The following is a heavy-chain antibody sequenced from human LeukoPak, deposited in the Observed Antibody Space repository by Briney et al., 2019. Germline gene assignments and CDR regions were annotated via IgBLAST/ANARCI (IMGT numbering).Heavy chain of an antibody. V-gene: IGHV5-51*01. CDR1: GYSFTTAS. J-gene: IGHJ6*02. CDR2: IYASDSET. CDR3: ARAYFSSFGMDV. D-gene: IGHD2/OR15-2a*01. Sequence: GESLKISCKASGYSFTTASIAWVRQMPGKGLEWMGLIYASDSETRYSPSLQGQVTISADRSISTAYLLLSSPKASDTATYYCARAYFSSFGMDVWGQGTTVTVSS.